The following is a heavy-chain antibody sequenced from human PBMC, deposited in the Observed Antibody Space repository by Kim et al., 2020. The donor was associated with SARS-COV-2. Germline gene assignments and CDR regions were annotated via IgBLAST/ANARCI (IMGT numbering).Heavy chain of an antibody. D-gene: IGHD3-22*01. CDR1: EFTFSDYY. CDR3: ARDGYFDSSGSSAYYYERLYYYSGMEV. Sequence: GGSLRLSCAASEFTFSDYYMSWIRQAPGKGLEWVSYISSSGRTIYYADSVKGRFTISRDNAKNSLYLQMNSLRAEDTAVYYCARDGYFDSSGSSAYYYERLYYYSGMEVWGQGTSVTVSS. V-gene: IGHV3-11*01. J-gene: IGHJ6*02. CDR2: ISSSGRTI.